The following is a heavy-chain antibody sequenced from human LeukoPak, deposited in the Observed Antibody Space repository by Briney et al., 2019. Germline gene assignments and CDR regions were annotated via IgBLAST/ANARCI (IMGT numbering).Heavy chain of an antibody. D-gene: IGHD4-17*01. CDR3: ARGFYGDGNWFDP. V-gene: IGHV4-34*01. J-gene: IGHJ5*02. CDR2: INHSGST. Sequence: SETLSLTCAVYGGSFSGYYWSWIRLPPGKGLEWIGEINHSGSTNYSPSLKSRVTISVEKSKNQFSLKLSSVTAADTAVYYCARGFYGDGNWFDPWGQGTLVTVSS. CDR1: GGSFSGYY.